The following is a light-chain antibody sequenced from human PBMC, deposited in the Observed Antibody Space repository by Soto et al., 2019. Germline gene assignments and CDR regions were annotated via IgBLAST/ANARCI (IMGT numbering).Light chain of an antibody. CDR1: QSVSSSY. J-gene: IGKJ2*01. CDR3: QLYGNSLYT. V-gene: IGKV3-20*01. Sequence: EIVLTQSPGTLSLSPGERATLSCRASQSVSSSYLAWYQQKPGQAPRLLIYGASTRATGIPDRFSGSGSGTDFTLIISRLEPEDFAVYYCQLYGNSLYTFGQGTNLDIK. CDR2: GAS.